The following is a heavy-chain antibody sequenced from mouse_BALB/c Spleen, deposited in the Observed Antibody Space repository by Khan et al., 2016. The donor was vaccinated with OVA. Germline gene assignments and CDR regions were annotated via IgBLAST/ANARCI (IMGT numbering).Heavy chain of an antibody. CDR2: IWSAGST. D-gene: IGHD2-2*01. Sequence: QVQLKQSGPGLVQPSQSLSITCTVSGFSLNNYSIHWVRQSPGKGLEWLGVIWSAGSTEYNAAFISRLTINKDNFRSQVSFKLNILQPNDTAIYYVAVSRNGYGRGTLFAYWGQGTLVTVSA. CDR3: AVSRNGYGRGTLFAY. CDR1: GFSLNNYS. J-gene: IGHJ3*01. V-gene: IGHV2-2*02.